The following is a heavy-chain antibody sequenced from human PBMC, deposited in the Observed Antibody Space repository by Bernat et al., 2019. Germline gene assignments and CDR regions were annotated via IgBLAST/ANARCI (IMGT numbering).Heavy chain of an antibody. V-gene: IGHV3-30*01. CDR2: ISYDGSNK. J-gene: IGHJ6*03. CDR3: ARGGGYYYYYMDV. CDR1: GFTISSYA. D-gene: IGHD3-16*01. Sequence: QVQLVESGGGVVQPGRSLRLSCAASGFTISSYAMHWVRQAPGKGLEWVAVISYDGSNKYYADSVKGRFTISRDNSKNTLYLQMNSLRAEDTAVYYCARGGGYYYYYMDVWGKGTTVTVSS.